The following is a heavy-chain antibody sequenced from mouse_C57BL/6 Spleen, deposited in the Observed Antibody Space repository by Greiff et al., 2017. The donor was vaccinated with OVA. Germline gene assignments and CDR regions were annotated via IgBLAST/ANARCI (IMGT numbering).Heavy chain of an antibody. D-gene: IGHD2-3*01. CDR1: GYTFTDHT. Sequence: VKLQQSDAELVKPGASVKISCKVSGYTFTDHTIHWMKQRPEQGLEWIGYIYPRDGSTKYNEKFKGKATLTADKSSSTAYMQLNSLTSEDSAVYFCARAEDGYPYYYAMDYWGQGTSVTVSS. CDR3: ARAEDGYPYYYAMDY. CDR2: IYPRDGST. V-gene: IGHV1-78*01. J-gene: IGHJ4*01.